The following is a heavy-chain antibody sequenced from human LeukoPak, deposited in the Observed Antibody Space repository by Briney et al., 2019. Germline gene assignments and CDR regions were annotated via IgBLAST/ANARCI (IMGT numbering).Heavy chain of an antibody. J-gene: IGHJ6*02. CDR3: AKGVAARPYYYYGMDV. Sequence: PGGSLRFSCAVSGFTFSNYAMSWVRQAPGKGLEWVSSISGSGGTTYSADSVKGRFTISRDNSKNTVSLQMNSLRAEDTAAYYCAKGVAARPYYYYGMDVWGPGTTVTVSS. D-gene: IGHD6-6*01. CDR2: ISGSGGTT. V-gene: IGHV3-23*01. CDR1: GFTFSNYA.